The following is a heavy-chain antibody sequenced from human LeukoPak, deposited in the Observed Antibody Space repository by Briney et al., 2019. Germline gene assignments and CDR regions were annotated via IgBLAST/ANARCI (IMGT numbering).Heavy chain of an antibody. CDR1: RFTFNTYA. J-gene: IGHJ4*02. CDR3: ARVKRDCSGGTCYSYDY. V-gene: IGHV3-23*01. CDR2: ISSDGDFT. D-gene: IGHD2-15*01. Sequence: GGSLRLSCVASRFTFNTYAVNWVRQAPGKGLEWVSAISSDGDFTYYADSVRGRFTISRDNSKNTVFLQMNGLRAEDTAVYYCARVKRDCSGGTCYSYDYWGQGTLVTVSS.